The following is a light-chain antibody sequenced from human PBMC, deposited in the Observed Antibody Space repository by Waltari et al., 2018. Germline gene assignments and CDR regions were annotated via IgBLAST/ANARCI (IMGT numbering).Light chain of an antibody. V-gene: IGKV2-28*01. CDR2: WGS. CDR3: MQALQTPRT. Sequence: DIVMTQSPLSLPVTTGEPASISCSTSKSLLHSTGYNYLDWYLQKQGQSPQLLLYWGSNRASGVPDMFSGSGSGIAFTLKISRVAAAYVGVYYCMQALQTPRTFGQGTKVEIK. CDR1: KSLLHSTGYNY. J-gene: IGKJ1*01.